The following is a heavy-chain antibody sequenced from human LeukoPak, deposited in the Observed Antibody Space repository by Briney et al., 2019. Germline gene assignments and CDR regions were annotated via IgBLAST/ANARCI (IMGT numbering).Heavy chain of an antibody. CDR3: AELGITMIGGV. J-gene: IGHJ6*04. CDR2: ISASGGST. CDR1: GFTFISYA. V-gene: IGHV3-23*01. D-gene: IGHD3-10*02. Sequence: GGSLRLSCAPSGFTFISYAISWVRQAPGRGLEWVSAISASGGSTYYADSVKGRFTISRDNAKNSLYLQMNSLRAEDTAVYYCAELGITMIGGVWGKGTTVTISS.